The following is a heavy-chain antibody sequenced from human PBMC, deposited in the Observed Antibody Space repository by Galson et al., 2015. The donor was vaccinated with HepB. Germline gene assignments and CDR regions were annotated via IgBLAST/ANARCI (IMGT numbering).Heavy chain of an antibody. CDR3: ARLRAGYYDFWSGYYSGYYYYYMDV. Sequence: SLRLSCAASGFTFSSYWMSWVRQAPGKGLEWVANIKQDGSEKYYVDSVKGRFTISRDNAKNSLYLQMDSLRAEDTAVYYCARLRAGYYDFWSGYYSGYYYYYMDVWGKGTTVTVSS. CDR1: GFTFSSYW. V-gene: IGHV3-7*01. J-gene: IGHJ6*03. D-gene: IGHD3-3*01. CDR2: IKQDGSEK.